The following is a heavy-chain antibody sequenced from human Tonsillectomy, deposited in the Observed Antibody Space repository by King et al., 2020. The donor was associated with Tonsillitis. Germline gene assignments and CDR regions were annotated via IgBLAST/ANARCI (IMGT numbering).Heavy chain of an antibody. CDR3: AKAVTVSYYYH. CDR1: GFMFSSYT. Sequence: VQLVESGGGLVQPGGSLRLSCAASGFMFSSYTMSWVRKAPGKGLEWVSDISASGDRTYYEDSVKGRFTISRDNSKSTLYLQMNSLRAEDTAVYYCAKAVTVSYYYHWGQGTLVTVSS. D-gene: IGHD1-26*01. J-gene: IGHJ5*02. CDR2: ISASGDRT. V-gene: IGHV3-23*04.